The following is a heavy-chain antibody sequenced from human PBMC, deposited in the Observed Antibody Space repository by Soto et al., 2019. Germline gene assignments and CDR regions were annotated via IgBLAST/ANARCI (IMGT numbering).Heavy chain of an antibody. CDR2: INPNTGNP. V-gene: IGHV7-4-1*01. Sequence: XSVKVSCKGSGYYLNSHSIKWWRQAPGQGLEWMGWINPNTGNPTYEQGFTGRFVFSVDTSVSTVYLQIFSLKADDSAVYYCARDRASGSFDYWGQGTLVSVSS. CDR1: GYYLNSHS. D-gene: IGHD1-26*01. CDR3: ARDRASGSFDY. J-gene: IGHJ4*02.